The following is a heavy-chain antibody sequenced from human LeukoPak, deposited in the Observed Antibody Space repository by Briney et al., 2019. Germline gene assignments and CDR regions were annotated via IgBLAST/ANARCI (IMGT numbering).Heavy chain of an antibody. J-gene: IGHJ6*02. Sequence: GRSLRLSCAASGFTFGSYGMHWVRQAPGKGLEWVAVISYDGSNKYYADSVKGRFTISRDNSKNTLYLQMNSLRAEDTAVYYCAKARFVRYQLLSPRDYGMDVWGQGTTVTVSS. CDR1: GFTFGSYG. D-gene: IGHD2-2*01. CDR3: AKARFVRYQLLSPRDYGMDV. V-gene: IGHV3-30*18. CDR2: ISYDGSNK.